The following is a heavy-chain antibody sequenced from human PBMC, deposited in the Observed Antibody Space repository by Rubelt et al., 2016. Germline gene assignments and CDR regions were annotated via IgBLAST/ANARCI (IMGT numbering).Heavy chain of an antibody. CDR2: ISGTGGST. Sequence: EVQLVESGGGLVQPGGSLRLSCADSGFTFSSYAMSWVRQAPGKGPEWVSAISGTGGSTYYADAVKGRFTISRDNTKNTLYLHMNSLRAWDTAVYYCAKDGRRYDYGDSRPLDYWGQGTLVTVSS. D-gene: IGHD4-17*01. J-gene: IGHJ4*02. CDR1: GFTFSSYA. V-gene: IGHV3-23*04. CDR3: AKDGRRYDYGDSRPLDY.